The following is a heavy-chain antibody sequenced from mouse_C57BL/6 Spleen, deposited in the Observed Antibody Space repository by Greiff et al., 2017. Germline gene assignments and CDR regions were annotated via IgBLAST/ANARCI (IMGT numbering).Heavy chain of an antibody. V-gene: IGHV1-69*01. J-gene: IGHJ2*01. CDR1: GYTFTSYW. Sequence: VQLQQPGAELVMPGASVKLSCKASGYTFTSYWMHWVKQRPGQGLEWIGEIDPSDSYTNYNQKFKGKSTLTVDKSSSTAYMQLSSLTSADSAVYYCATYSNHFDYWGQGTTLTVSS. D-gene: IGHD2-5*01. CDR3: ATYSNHFDY. CDR2: IDPSDSYT.